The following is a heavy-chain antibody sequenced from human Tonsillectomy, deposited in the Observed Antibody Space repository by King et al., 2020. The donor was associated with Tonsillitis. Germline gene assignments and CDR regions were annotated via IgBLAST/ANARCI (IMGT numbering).Heavy chain of an antibody. CDR1: GGAISSYY. CDR3: ARVDPYYYGSGSFNWFDP. V-gene: IGHV4-59*01. D-gene: IGHD3-10*01. J-gene: IGHJ5*02. Sequence: QLQESDPGLVKPSKTLSLTCTVSGGAISSYYWSWIRQPPGKGLEWIGYIYYSGSTNDNPSLKSRVTISVDTSKNQFSLKLSSVSAADTAVYYCARVDPYYYGSGSFNWFDPWGQGTLVTVSS. CDR2: IYYSGST.